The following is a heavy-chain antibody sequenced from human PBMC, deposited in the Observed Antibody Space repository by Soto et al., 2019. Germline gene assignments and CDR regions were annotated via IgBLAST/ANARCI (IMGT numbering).Heavy chain of an antibody. CDR3: ARPTYNSGSPFDY. Sequence: PSETLSLTCAVSGGSISSGGYSWSWIRQPPGKGLEWIVYIYYSGSTNYNPSLKSRVTISVDTSKNQFSLKLSSVTAADTAVYYCARPTYNSGSPFDYWGQGTLVTVSS. D-gene: IGHD1-20*01. V-gene: IGHV4-61*08. CDR2: IYYSGST. CDR1: GGSISSGGYS. J-gene: IGHJ4*02.